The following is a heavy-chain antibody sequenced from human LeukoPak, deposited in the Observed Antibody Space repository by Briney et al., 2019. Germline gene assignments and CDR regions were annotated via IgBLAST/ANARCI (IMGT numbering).Heavy chain of an antibody. V-gene: IGHV1-24*01. J-gene: IGHJ5*02. CDR3: ARVRCSGGSCYPYWFDP. D-gene: IGHD2-15*01. Sequence: ASVKVSCKVSGYTLTELSMHWVRQAPGKGLEWMGGFDPEDGETIYAQKFQGRVTMTRDMSTSTVYMELRSLRSDDTAVYYCARVRCSGGSCYPYWFDPWGQGTLVTVSS. CDR2: FDPEDGET. CDR1: GYTLTELS.